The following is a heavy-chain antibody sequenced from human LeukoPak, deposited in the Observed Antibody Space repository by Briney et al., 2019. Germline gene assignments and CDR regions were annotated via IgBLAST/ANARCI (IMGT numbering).Heavy chain of an antibody. CDR3: ARVAYGSSWFDP. V-gene: IGHV4-34*01. Sequence: AETLSLTCVVYGVSFSGYYWSFIRQPPGKGLEWIGEINHSGRTNFNPSLKSRVTISIDTSKSQFSLTLTSVTAADTAVYYCARVAYGSSWFDPWGKGTLVIVSS. CDR1: GVSFSGYY. J-gene: IGHJ5*02. CDR2: INHSGRT. D-gene: IGHD2-2*01.